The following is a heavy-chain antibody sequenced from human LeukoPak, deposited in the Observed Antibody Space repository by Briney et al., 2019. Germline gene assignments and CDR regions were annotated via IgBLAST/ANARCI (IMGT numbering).Heavy chain of an antibody. CDR3: AKASDYGDYHVGDY. D-gene: IGHD4-17*01. V-gene: IGHV3-9*01. J-gene: IGHJ4*02. Sequence: PGGSLRLSCAASGFTFDDYAMHWVRQAPGKGLEWVSGISWNSGSIGYADSVKGRFTISRDNAKNSLYLQMNSLRAEDTALYYCAKASDYGDYHVGDYWGQGTLVTVSS. CDR1: GFTFDDYA. CDR2: ISWNSGSI.